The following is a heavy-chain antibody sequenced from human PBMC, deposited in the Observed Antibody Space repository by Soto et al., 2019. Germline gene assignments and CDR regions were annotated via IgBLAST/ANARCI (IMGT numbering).Heavy chain of an antibody. J-gene: IGHJ4*02. D-gene: IGHD1-20*01. CDR2: IYYSGST. Sequence: SETLSLTCTVSGGSISSYYWSWIRQPPGKGLEWIGYIYYSGSTNYNPSLKSRVTMSVDTSKNQFSLNLRSVTAADTAVYYCAREGPITGFDYWGQGTLVTVSS. CDR3: AREGPITGFDY. V-gene: IGHV4-59*01. CDR1: GGSISSYY.